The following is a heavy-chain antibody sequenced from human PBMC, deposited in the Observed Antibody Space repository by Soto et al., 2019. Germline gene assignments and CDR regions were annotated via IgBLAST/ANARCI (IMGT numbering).Heavy chain of an antibody. CDR2: IYPDDSDI. CDR3: ARQPHYYYAMDV. V-gene: IGHV5-51*01. Sequence: GESLKISCKGSGYSFTNYWIGWVRQMPGKGLEWRGIIYPDDSDIRYSPSFQGQVTISADKSTSTAYLQWSSLKASDTAMYHCARQPHYYYAMDVWGQGTTVTVSS. CDR1: GYSFTNYW. J-gene: IGHJ6*02.